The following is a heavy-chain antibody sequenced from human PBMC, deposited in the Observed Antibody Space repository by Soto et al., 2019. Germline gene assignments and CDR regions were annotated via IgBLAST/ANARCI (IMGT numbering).Heavy chain of an antibody. CDR2: ISYDGSNK. CDR3: AKDILVVTLGYGMDV. D-gene: IGHD2-15*01. J-gene: IGHJ6*02. Sequence: PGGSLRLSCAASGFTFSSYGMHWVRQAPGKGLEWVAVISYDGSNKYYADSVKGRFTISRDNSKNTLYLQMNSLRAEDTAVYYCAKDILVVTLGYGMDVWGQGTTVTVSS. CDR1: GFTFSSYG. V-gene: IGHV3-30*18.